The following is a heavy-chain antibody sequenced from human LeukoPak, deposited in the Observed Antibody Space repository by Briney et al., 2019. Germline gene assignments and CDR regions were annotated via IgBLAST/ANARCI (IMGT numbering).Heavy chain of an antibody. J-gene: IGHJ5*02. CDR3: ARALNLGYCSSTSCYTSPNWFDP. CDR1: GYTLTDYY. V-gene: IGHV1-2*06. Sequence: ASVKVSCKASGYTLTDYYMHWVRQAPGQGLEWMGRINPNSGGTNYAQKFQGRVTMTRDTSISTAYMELSRLRSDDTAVYYCARALNLGYCSSTSCYTSPNWFDPWGQGTLVTVSS. D-gene: IGHD2-2*02. CDR2: INPNSGGT.